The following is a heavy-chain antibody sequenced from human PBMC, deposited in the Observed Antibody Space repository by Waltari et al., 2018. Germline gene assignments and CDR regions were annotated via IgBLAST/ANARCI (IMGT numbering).Heavy chain of an antibody. D-gene: IGHD2-2*01. Sequence: QVQLVQSGAEVKKPGSSVKVSCKASGGTFRRYTISWVRQAPGQGLEWMGRSIPILGIANYSQKFQGRVTITADKSTSTAYMELSSLRSEDTAVYYCARDEYCSSTSCYVYWGQGTLVTVSS. CDR2: SIPILGIA. CDR1: GGTFRRYT. J-gene: IGHJ4*02. V-gene: IGHV1-69*08. CDR3: ARDEYCSSTSCYVY.